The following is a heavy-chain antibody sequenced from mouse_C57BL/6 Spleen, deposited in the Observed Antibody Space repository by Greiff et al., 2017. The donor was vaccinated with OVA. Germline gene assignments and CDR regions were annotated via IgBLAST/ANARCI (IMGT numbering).Heavy chain of an antibody. CDR3: ARCYDYDDYYAMDY. D-gene: IGHD2-4*01. CDR2: ISSGGSYT. CDR1: GFTFSSYG. V-gene: IGHV5-6*01. Sequence: EVMLVESGGDLVKPGGSLKLSCAASGFTFSSYGMSWVRQTPDKRLEWVATISSGGSYTYYPDSVKGRFTISRDNAKNTLYLQMSSLKSEDTAMYYCARCYDYDDYYAMDYWGQGTSVTVSS. J-gene: IGHJ4*01.